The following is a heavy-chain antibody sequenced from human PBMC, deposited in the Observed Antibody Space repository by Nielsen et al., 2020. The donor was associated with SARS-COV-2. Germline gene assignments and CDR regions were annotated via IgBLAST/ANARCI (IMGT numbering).Heavy chain of an antibody. CDR1: GGSFSGYY. CDR2: INHSGST. J-gene: IGHJ2*01. Sequence: SETLSLTCAVYGGSFSGYYWSWIRQPPGKGLEWIGEINHSGSTNYNPSLKSRVTISVDTSKNQFSLKLSSVTAADTAVYYCARYPADNYDILTVYYSSWYFDLWGRGTLVTVSS. CDR3: ARYPADNYDILTVYYSSWYFDL. D-gene: IGHD3-9*01. V-gene: IGHV4-34*01.